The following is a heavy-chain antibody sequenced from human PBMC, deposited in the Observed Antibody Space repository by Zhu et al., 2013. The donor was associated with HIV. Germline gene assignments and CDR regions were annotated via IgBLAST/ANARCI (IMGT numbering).Heavy chain of an antibody. J-gene: IGHJ4*02. D-gene: IGHD4-17*01. V-gene: IGHV3-33*01. CDR1: GFTFSSYG. CDR3: ARARDDPTTVLDYFDY. Sequence: VQLVESGGGVVQPGRSLRLSCAASGFTFSSYGMHWVRQAPGKGLEWVAVIWYDGSNKYYADSVKGRFTISRDNSKNTLYLQMNSLRAEDTAVYYCARARDDPTTVLDYFDYWGQGTLVTVSS. CDR2: IWYDGSNK.